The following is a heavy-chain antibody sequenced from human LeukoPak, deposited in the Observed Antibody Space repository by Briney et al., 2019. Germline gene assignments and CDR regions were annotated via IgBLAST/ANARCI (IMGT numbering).Heavy chain of an antibody. CDR3: ARDIISSVYSSSSDYYYYYMDV. Sequence: GGSLRLSCAASGFTFSSYAMSWVRQAPGKGLMWVSGFSWNGGSKGYADSVKGRFTISRDNAKNSLYLQMNSLRAEDTAVYYCARDIISSVYSSSSDYYYYYMDVWGKGTTVTVSS. CDR2: FSWNGGSK. CDR1: GFTFSSYA. J-gene: IGHJ6*03. D-gene: IGHD6-6*01. V-gene: IGHV3-20*04.